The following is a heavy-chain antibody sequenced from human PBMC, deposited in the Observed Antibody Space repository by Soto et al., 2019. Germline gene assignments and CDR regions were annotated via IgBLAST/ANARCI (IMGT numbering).Heavy chain of an antibody. CDR1: GGTFSNYL. V-gene: IGHV1-69*13. CDR3: ARNLEFRDGYISHFDY. D-gene: IGHD1-1*01. Sequence: SVKVSCKASGGTFSNYLFSWVRQAPGQGLEWMGGIFPIFGSSNYAQKFQGRVTITANASTSTAYMELSSLTSEDTAVYYCARNLEFRDGYISHFDYWGQGALVTVPQ. CDR2: IFPIFGSS. J-gene: IGHJ4*02.